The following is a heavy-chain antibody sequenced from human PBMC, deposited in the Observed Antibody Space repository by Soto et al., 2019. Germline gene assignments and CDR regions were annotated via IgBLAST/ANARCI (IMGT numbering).Heavy chain of an antibody. CDR3: ARSPPSSYYGGSGTFDY. CDR1: GGFTSTNNW. CDR2: AYHSGST. V-gene: IGHV4-4*02. D-gene: IGHD3-10*01. J-gene: IGHJ4*02. Sequence: SETLSLTCAVSGGFTSTNNWLSLFRHPPGKGLEWIGDAYHSGSTEYNPSLKSRVSISVDKSKNQISLKLTSATAADTAVYYCARSPPSSYYGGSGTFDYWGQGTLVTVSS.